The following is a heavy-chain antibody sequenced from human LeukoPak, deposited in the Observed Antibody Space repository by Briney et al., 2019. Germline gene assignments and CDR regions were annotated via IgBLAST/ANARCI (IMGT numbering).Heavy chain of an antibody. CDR1: GFTFSSYD. J-gene: IGHJ5*02. V-gene: IGHV3-23*01. CDR2: ITGNGGNT. CDR3: ARDRSGSYPNWFDP. Sequence: GGSLRLSCAASGFTFSSYDMSWVRQAPGKGLEWVSAITGNGGNTFYADSVKGRLTISRDNSKNTMYLQMNSLRAEDTALYYCARDRSGSYPNWFDPWGQGTLVTVSS. D-gene: IGHD3-10*01.